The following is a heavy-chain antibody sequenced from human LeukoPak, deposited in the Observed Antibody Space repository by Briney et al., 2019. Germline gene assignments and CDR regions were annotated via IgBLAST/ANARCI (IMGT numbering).Heavy chain of an antibody. CDR1: GFIFSDYW. J-gene: IGHJ4*02. Sequence: PGGSLRLSCAASGFIFSDYWMHWVRQGPGKGLVWVSRIKSDGSSTSYAESVKGRFTISRDNAKNTVYVHMNSLRDEDTAVYYCARGGRYAYILDYWGQGTLVTVSS. CDR3: ARGGRYAYILDY. D-gene: IGHD3-16*01. V-gene: IGHV3-74*01. CDR2: IKSDGSST.